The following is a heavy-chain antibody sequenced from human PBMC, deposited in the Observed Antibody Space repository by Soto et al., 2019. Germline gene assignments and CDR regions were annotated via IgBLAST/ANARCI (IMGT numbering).Heavy chain of an antibody. D-gene: IGHD6-19*01. Sequence: QVQLVQSGAEVKKPGASVKVSCKASGYTFTSYGISWVRQAPGQGLEWMGWISAYNGNTNYAQKLQGRVTMTTDTCTSTAYMELRSLSADDADVYYCARDPRYSSGWYAGFDPWGQGTLVTVSS. CDR2: ISAYNGNT. CDR3: ARDPRYSSGWYAGFDP. CDR1: GYTFTSYG. J-gene: IGHJ5*02. V-gene: IGHV1-18*01.